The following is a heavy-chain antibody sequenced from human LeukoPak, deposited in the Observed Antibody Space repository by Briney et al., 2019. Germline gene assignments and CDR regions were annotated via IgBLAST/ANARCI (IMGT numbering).Heavy chain of an antibody. V-gene: IGHV3-23*01. Sequence: GGSLRLSCAASGFTFSSKPWTWSGKAPGKGLKWSSVFSGSGGSTYYADSVKGRFTISRDNSKNTLYLQMNSLRAEDTAVYYCAKEGQTAVDYYYYGMDVWGQGTTVTVSS. CDR2: FSGSGGST. CDR1: GFTFSSKP. CDR3: AKEGQTAVDYYYYGMDV. D-gene: IGHD2-21*02. J-gene: IGHJ6*02.